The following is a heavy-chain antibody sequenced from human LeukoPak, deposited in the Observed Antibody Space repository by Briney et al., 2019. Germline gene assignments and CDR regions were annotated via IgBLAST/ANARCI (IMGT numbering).Heavy chain of an antibody. V-gene: IGHV3-48*03. CDR3: ARTYSSTWRFDP. CDR2: ISSSGSII. D-gene: IGHD6-13*01. J-gene: IGHJ5*02. Sequence: GGSLRLSCAASGFTFSSYEMNWVRQAPGKGLEWVSYISSSGSIIYYADSVKGRFTISRDNAKNSLYLQMNGLRAEDTALYYCARTYSSTWRFDPWGQGTLSPSPQ. CDR1: GFTFSSYE.